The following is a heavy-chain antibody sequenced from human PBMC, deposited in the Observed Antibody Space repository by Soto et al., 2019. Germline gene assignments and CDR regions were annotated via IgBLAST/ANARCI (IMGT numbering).Heavy chain of an antibody. J-gene: IGHJ4*02. D-gene: IGHD3-22*01. Sequence: GESLTISCKGSGYSFTSYWIGWVRQMPGKGLEWMGIIYPGDSDTRYSPSFQGQVTISADKSISTAYLQWSSLKASDTAMYYCARCDYYDSSGYYGFGFDYWGQGTLVTVSS. CDR2: IYPGDSDT. CDR1: GYSFTSYW. V-gene: IGHV5-51*01. CDR3: ARCDYYDSSGYYGFGFDY.